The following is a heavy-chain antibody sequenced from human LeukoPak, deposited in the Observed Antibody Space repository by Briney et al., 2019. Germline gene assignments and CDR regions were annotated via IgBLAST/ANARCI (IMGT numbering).Heavy chain of an antibody. Sequence: SETLSLTCTVSGGSISSGSYYWSWIRQPAGKGLEWIGRIYTGGSTNYNPSLKSRVTISVDTSKNQFSLKLSSVTAADTAVYYCARLGRSIVVVPAAPFYYYYYMDVWGKGTTVTVSS. V-gene: IGHV4-61*02. J-gene: IGHJ6*03. D-gene: IGHD2-2*01. CDR1: GGSISSGSYY. CDR2: IYTGGST. CDR3: ARLGRSIVVVPAAPFYYYYYMDV.